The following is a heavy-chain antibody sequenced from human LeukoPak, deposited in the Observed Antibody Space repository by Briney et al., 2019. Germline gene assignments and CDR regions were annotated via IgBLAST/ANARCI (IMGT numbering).Heavy chain of an antibody. CDR3: ATRGEYQLLYGYYYYYMDV. Sequence: GASVKVSCKASGGTFSSYAISWVRQAPGQGLEWMGGIIPIFGTANYAQKFQGRVTITTDESTSTAYMELSSLRSEDTAVYYCATRGEYQLLYGYYYYYMDVWGKGTTVTVSS. V-gene: IGHV1-69*05. D-gene: IGHD2-2*02. CDR1: GGTFSSYA. CDR2: IIPIFGTA. J-gene: IGHJ6*03.